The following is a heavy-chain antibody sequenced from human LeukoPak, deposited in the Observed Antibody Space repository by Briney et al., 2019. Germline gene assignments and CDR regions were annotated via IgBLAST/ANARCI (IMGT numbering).Heavy chain of an antibody. CDR1: GGSFSGYY. D-gene: IGHD2/OR15-2a*01. V-gene: IGHV4-34*01. CDR3: ARLSPPIDY. CDR2: INHSGST. Sequence: PSETLSLTCAVYGGSFSGYYWSWIRQPPGKGLEWIGEINHSGSTNYNPSLKSRVTISVDTSKNQFSLKLSSVTAAHTAVYYCARLSPPIDYWGQGTLVTVSS. J-gene: IGHJ4*02.